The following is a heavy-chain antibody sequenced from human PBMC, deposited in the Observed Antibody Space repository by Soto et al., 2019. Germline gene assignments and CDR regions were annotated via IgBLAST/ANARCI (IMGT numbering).Heavy chain of an antibody. V-gene: IGHV1-18*01. Sequence: QVQLVQSGPEVKKPGASIKVSCKASGYPFTTYGINWVRQAPGQGLEWMGWVSVSNGNTNYAQNLQGRVTMTADTATNVAYMELRSLRSDDTTVYYCTREIAGAASPTLDYWGHGTLVTVSS. CDR1: GYPFTTYG. J-gene: IGHJ4*01. CDR2: VSVSNGNT. D-gene: IGHD2-15*01. CDR3: TREIAGAASPTLDY.